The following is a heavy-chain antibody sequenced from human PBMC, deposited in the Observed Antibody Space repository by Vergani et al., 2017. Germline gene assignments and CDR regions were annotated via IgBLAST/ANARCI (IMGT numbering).Heavy chain of an antibody. J-gene: IGHJ5*02. CDR3: AREGTGYSSSWYRGGFDP. CDR1: GGSISSYY. Sequence: QVQLQESGPGLVKPSETLSLTCTVSGGSISSYYWSWIRQPPGKGLEWIGYIYYSGCTNYNPSLKSRVTISVDTAKNQFSLKLSSVTAADTAVYYCAREGTGYSSSWYRGGFDPWGQGTLVTVSS. D-gene: IGHD6-13*01. V-gene: IGHV4-59*01. CDR2: IYYSGCT.